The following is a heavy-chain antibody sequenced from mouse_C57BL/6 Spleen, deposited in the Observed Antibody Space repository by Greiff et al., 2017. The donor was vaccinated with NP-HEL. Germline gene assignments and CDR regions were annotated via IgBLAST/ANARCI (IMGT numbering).Heavy chain of an antibody. CDR1: GFTFSDYG. CDR2: ISSGSSTI. CDR3: ARSTYYSNYYAMDY. V-gene: IGHV5-17*01. Sequence: EVHLVESGGGLVKPGGSLKLSCAASGFTFSDYGMHWVRQAPEKGLEWVAYISSGSSTIYYADTVKGRFTISRDNAKNTLFLQMTSLRSEDTAMYYCARSTYYSNYYAMDYWGQGTSVTVSS. J-gene: IGHJ4*01. D-gene: IGHD2-5*01.